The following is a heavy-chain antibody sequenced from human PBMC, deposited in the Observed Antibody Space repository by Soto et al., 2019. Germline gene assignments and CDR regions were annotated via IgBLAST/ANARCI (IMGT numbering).Heavy chain of an antibody. Sequence: SETLSLTCTVSGDSISSYYWSWIRQPPGKGLEWIGEINHSGSTNYNPSLKSRVTISVDTSKNQFSLKLSSVTAADTAVYYCARGWGRIFDYWGQGTLVTVSS. CDR1: GDSISSYY. V-gene: IGHV4-34*01. CDR3: ARGWGRIFDY. J-gene: IGHJ4*02. CDR2: INHSGST. D-gene: IGHD7-27*01.